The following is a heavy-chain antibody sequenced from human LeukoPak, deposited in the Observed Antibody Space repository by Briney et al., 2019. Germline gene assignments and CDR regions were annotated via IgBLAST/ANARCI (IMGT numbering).Heavy chain of an antibody. CDR2: ISSSGSTI. CDR1: GFTFSSYE. V-gene: IGHV3-48*03. CDR3: ARPGLPFYYYYMDV. D-gene: IGHD4-11*01. Sequence: GGSLRLSSAASGFTFSSYEMNWVRQAPGKGLEWVSYISSSGSTIYYADSVKGRFTISRDNAKNSLYLQMNSLRAEDTAVYYCARPGLPFYYYYMDVWGKGTTVIVSS. J-gene: IGHJ6*03.